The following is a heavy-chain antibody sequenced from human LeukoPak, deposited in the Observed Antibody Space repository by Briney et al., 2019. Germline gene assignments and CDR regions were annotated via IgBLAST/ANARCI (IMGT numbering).Heavy chain of an antibody. Sequence: ASVKVSCKASGYTFTSYDINWVRQATGQGLEWMGWMNPNSGNTGYAQKFQGRVTMTRNTSISTAYMELSRLRSDDTAVYYCARDPSSSIFGVVPRFDYWGQGTLVTVSS. D-gene: IGHD3-3*01. V-gene: IGHV1-8*01. CDR2: MNPNSGNT. J-gene: IGHJ4*02. CDR3: ARDPSSSIFGVVPRFDY. CDR1: GYTFTSYD.